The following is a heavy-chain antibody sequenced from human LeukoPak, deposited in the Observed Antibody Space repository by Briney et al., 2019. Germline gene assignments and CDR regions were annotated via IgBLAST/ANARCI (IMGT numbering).Heavy chain of an antibody. CDR1: GFTFSSYW. CDR3: ARDPPSFQN. Sequence: GGSLRLSCAASGFTFSSYWMNWARQAPGKGLEWVSTISSSRSSYIYYADSVKGRFTISRDNAKNSLYLQMNSLRAEDTAVYYCARDPPSFQNWGQGTLVTVSA. J-gene: IGHJ1*01. CDR2: ISSSRSSYI. V-gene: IGHV3-21*01.